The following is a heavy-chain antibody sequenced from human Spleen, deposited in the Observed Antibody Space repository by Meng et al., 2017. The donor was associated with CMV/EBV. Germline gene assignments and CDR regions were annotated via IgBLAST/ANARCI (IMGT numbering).Heavy chain of an antibody. J-gene: IGHJ6*02. CDR1: GGSISNYY. CDR2: IYSSGSA. D-gene: IGHD2-2*01. Sequence: SETLSLTCTVSGGSISNYYWSWIRQPPGKGLECIAYIYSSGSANYNPSLESRVTMSVDTSKNQFSLKLSSVTAADTAVYYCARIYCSSTSCYRNYGMDVWGQGTTVTVSS. CDR3: ARIYCSSTSCYRNYGMDV. V-gene: IGHV4-59*01.